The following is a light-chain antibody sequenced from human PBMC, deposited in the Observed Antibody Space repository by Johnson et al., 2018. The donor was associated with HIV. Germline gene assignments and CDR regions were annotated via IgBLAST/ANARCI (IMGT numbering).Light chain of an antibody. CDR1: SSNIGNNY. J-gene: IGLJ1*01. Sequence: HSVLTQPPSVSAAPGQNVTISCSGNSSNIGNNYVSWYQHFPGTAPKLLIYDNNKRPSGIPARFSGSKSGTSATLGITGLQTWDGADYYCGTWDGSLSGYVFGTGTKVTVL. V-gene: IGLV1-51*01. CDR2: DNN. CDR3: GTWDGSLSGYV.